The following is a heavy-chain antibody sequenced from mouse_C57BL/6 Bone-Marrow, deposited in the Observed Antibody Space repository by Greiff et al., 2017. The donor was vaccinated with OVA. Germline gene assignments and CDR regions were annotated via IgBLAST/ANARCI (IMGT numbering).Heavy chain of an antibody. V-gene: IGHV14-4*01. Sequence: EVNVVESGAELVRPGASVKLSCTASGFNIKDDYMHWVKQRPEQGLEWIGWLDPENGDTEYASKFQGKATITADTSSNTAYLQLSSLTSEDTAVYYCTIVLRSYAMDYWGQGTSVTVSS. CDR1: GFNIKDDY. J-gene: IGHJ4*01. CDR2: LDPENGDT. D-gene: IGHD1-1*01. CDR3: TIVLRSYAMDY.